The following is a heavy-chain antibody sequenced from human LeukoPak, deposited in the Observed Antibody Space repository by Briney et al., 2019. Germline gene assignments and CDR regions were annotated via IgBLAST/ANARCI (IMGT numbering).Heavy chain of an antibody. D-gene: IGHD3-16*01. J-gene: IGHJ4*02. CDR1: GFSISDYY. Sequence: NPGGSLRLSCDASGFSISDYYMSWIRQSPGKGLEWISYITSGGASTNYADSVKGRFTISRDKAKNSVASQLNSLRAEDTAVYYCTRQRRGTYYAFDSWGQGTLVTVSS. CDR3: TRQRRGTYYAFDS. V-gene: IGHV3-11*01. CDR2: ITSGGAST.